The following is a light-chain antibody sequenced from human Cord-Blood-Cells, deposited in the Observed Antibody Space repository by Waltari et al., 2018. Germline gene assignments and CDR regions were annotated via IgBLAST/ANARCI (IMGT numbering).Light chain of an antibody. V-gene: IGKV3-20*01. J-gene: IGKJ5*01. CDR1: QSVSSSY. Sequence: DIVLTQSPGTLSLSPGERATLSCRASQSVSSSYLAWYQQKPGQALRLLIYGASSRAAGIPDRFSGSGSGRDCTLTISRLEPEDFAVYYCQQYGSSLITFGQGTRLEIK. CDR3: QQYGSSLIT. CDR2: GAS.